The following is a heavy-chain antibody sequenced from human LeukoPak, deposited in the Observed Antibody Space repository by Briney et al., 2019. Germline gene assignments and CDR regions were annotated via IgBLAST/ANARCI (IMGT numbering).Heavy chain of an antibody. J-gene: IGHJ6*03. CDR2: ISSSSSYI. CDR1: GVTFNSYT. V-gene: IGHV3-21*01. CDR3: ARATWDPNYYYYMDV. D-gene: IGHD1-26*01. Sequence: GGSLRLSCAASGVTFNSYTMKWVRQAPGKGLEWVSSISSSSSYIYYADSVKGRFTSSRDNAKKSLYLQMNSLRAEDTAVYFCARATWDPNYYYYMDVWGKGTTVTISS.